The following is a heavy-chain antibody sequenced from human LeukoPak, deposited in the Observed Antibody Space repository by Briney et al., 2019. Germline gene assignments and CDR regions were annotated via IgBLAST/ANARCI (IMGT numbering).Heavy chain of an antibody. V-gene: IGHV3-48*02. CDR1: GFTFSSYG. J-gene: IGHJ4*02. Sequence: PGGSLRLSCAASGFTFSSYGINWVRLAPGKGLEWISHISSSGSTKYYADSVKGRFTISRDNAKNSLYLQMNSLRDEDTAVYYCARCGGDCYGHFDYWGQGTLVTVSS. D-gene: IGHD2-21*02. CDR2: ISSSGSTK. CDR3: ARCGGDCYGHFDY.